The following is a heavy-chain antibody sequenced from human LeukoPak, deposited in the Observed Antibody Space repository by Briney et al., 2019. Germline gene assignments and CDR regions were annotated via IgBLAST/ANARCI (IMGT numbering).Heavy chain of an antibody. CDR2: IYYSGST. CDR1: GGSISSYY. V-gene: IGHV4-59*01. D-gene: IGHD6-13*01. Sequence: SETLSLTCTVSGGSISSYYWSWIRQPPGKGLEWIGYIYYSGSTNYNPSLKSRVTISVDTSKNQFSLKLSSVTTADTAVYYCASHSSSWYKPYYYYGMDVWGQGTTVTVSS. CDR3: ASHSSSWYKPYYYYGMDV. J-gene: IGHJ6*02.